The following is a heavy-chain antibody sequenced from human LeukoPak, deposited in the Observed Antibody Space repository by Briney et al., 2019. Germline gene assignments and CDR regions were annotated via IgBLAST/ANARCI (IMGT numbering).Heavy chain of an antibody. CDR2: MNPNSGNT. J-gene: IGHJ1*01. CDR3: ARGRYSSGKGFHY. Sequence: ASVTVSCTASGYTFTSCDTNWVRQAPGQGLEWMGWMNPNSGNTGYAQKFQGRVTMTRNTSISTAYMELSSLRSEDTAGYYCARGRYSSGKGFHYWGKGTLVTLST. V-gene: IGHV1-8*01. CDR1: GYTFTSCD. D-gene: IGHD6-19*01.